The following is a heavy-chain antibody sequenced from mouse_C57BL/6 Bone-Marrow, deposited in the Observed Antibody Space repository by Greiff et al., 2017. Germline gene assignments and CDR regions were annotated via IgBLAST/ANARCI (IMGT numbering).Heavy chain of an antibody. CDR2: ISSGGGNT. D-gene: IGHD1-1*01. CDR1: GFTFSSYT. CDR3: SRQVTTVLATKYFDV. Sequence: EVKLMESGGGLVKPGGSLKLSCAASGFTFSSYTMSWVRQTPEKRLQWVAAISSGGGNTYYPDSVKGRFTISRDNDKNILYLQMSRLRCEDTALYYCSRQVTTVLATKYFDVWGTGTTVTVSA. V-gene: IGHV5-9*01. J-gene: IGHJ1*03.